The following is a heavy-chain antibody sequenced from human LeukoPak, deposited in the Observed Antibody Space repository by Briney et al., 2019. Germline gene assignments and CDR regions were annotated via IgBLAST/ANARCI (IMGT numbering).Heavy chain of an antibody. V-gene: IGHV4-61*02. CDR3: ARAPYDYVWGSYREY. D-gene: IGHD3-16*02. Sequence: SSETLSLTCTISGGSISSGSYYWSWIGQPPGKGLEWIGRIYTSGSTNYNPSLKSRVTISVDTSKNQFSLKLSSVTAADTAVYYCARAPYDYVWGSYREYWGQGTLVTVSS. CDR2: IYTSGST. CDR1: GGSISSGSYY. J-gene: IGHJ4*02.